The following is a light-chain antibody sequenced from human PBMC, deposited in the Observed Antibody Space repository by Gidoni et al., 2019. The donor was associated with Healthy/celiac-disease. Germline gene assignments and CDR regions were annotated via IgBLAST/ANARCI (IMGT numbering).Light chain of an antibody. Sequence: EIVMTQSPATLSVSPGERATLSCRASQSVSSNLAWYQQKPGQAPRLLIYGASTRATGIPARFSGSGSGTEFTLTISSLQSEDFAVSYCQQYNNWPRTFGQGTKLEIK. CDR2: GAS. V-gene: IGKV3-15*01. CDR3: QQYNNWPRT. CDR1: QSVSSN. J-gene: IGKJ2*01.